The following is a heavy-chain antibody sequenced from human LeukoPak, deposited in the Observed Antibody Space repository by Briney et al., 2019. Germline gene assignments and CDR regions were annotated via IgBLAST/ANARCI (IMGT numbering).Heavy chain of an antibody. Sequence: GEAPKTPRKGSGCSFTSYWIGWVRQLPGKGLEWMGIIYSGDSDTRYSPSFQGQVTMSADKSISTAYLQWSSLKASDTAMYYCASQYSSSSEGGYDAFDIWGQGTMVTVSS. CDR1: GCSFTSYW. J-gene: IGHJ3*02. V-gene: IGHV5-51*01. CDR2: IYSGDSDT. CDR3: ASQYSSSSEGGYDAFDI. D-gene: IGHD6-6*01.